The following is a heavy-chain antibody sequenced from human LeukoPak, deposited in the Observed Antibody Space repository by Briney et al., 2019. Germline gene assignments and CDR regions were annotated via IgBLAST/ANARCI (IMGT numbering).Heavy chain of an antibody. Sequence: SETLSLTCTVSGGSITGSHWSWLRQSAGKGLEWIGRIYSSGTTNYNPSLKSRVTMSLDTSKNQFSLRLSSVTAADTAVYYCARGAYSFDYWGQGTLVTVSS. CDR3: ARGAYSFDY. V-gene: IGHV4-4*07. J-gene: IGHJ4*02. CDR1: GGSITGSH. CDR2: IYSSGTT.